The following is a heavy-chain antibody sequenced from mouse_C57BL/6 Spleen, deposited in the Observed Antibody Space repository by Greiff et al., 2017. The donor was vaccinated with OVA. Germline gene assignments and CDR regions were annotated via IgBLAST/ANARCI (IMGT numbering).Heavy chain of an antibody. CDR3: AIYYGNYLDY. D-gene: IGHD2-1*01. Sequence: VQLQQSGPELVKPGASVKISCKASGYSFTGYYMNWVKQSPEKSLEWIGEINPSTGGTNYNQKFKAKATLTVDKSSSTAYMQLKSLTSEDSAVYYCAIYYGNYLDYWGQGTTLTVSS. CDR2: INPSTGGT. V-gene: IGHV1-42*01. J-gene: IGHJ2*01. CDR1: GYSFTGYY.